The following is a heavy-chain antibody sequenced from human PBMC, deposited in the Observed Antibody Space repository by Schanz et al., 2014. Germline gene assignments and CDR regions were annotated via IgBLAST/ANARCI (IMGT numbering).Heavy chain of an antibody. CDR2: IGTSGGT. Sequence: EVQLVESGGGWVQPGGSLRLSCAASGFSFGTYAMSWVRQAPGKGLEWVSTIGTSGGTNYAESVKGRFTISRDNSKNTLYLQMNSLRAEDTAVYYCAKTPREYCNYDNCPNWFDSWGQGTLVTASS. CDR3: AKTPREYCNYDNCPNWFDS. CDR1: GFSFGTYA. V-gene: IGHV3-23*04. D-gene: IGHD2-15*01. J-gene: IGHJ5*01.